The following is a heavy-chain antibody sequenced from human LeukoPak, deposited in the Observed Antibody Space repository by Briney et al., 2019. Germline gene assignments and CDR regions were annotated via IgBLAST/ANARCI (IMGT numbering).Heavy chain of an antibody. D-gene: IGHD6-6*01. CDR2: IIPIFGTA. V-gene: IGHV1-69*05. J-gene: IGHJ6*03. CDR1: GYTFTSYY. CDR3: ASSVSSSSPYYYYYMDV. Sequence: ASVKVSCKASGYTFTSYYMHWVRQAPGQGLEWMGGIIPIFGTANYAQKFQGRVTITTDESTSTAYMELSSLRSEDTAVYYCASSVSSSSPYYYYYMDVWGKGTTVTVSS.